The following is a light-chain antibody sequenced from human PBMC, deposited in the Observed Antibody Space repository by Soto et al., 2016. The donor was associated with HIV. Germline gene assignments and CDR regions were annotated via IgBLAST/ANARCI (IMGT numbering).Light chain of an antibody. Sequence: SYELTQPPSVSVAPGQTARITCGGHKIGDRSVHWYQQRPGQAPVLVAYDDDDRPSGIPERFSGSNSGNTATLTISRVEAGDEADYHCQVWHSSSDHRVFGGGTKLTV. CDR2: DDD. V-gene: IGLV3-21*02. J-gene: IGLJ3*02. CDR3: QVWHSSSDHRV. CDR1: KIGDRS.